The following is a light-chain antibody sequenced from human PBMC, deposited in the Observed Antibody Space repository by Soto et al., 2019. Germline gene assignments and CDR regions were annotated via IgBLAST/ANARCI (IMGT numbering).Light chain of an antibody. Sequence: DIQMTQSPSSLSASVGDRVTVTCRASQSINSYLNWYQQKPGKAPKLLIYAASNLQSGVPSRFSGSGSGTDFTLTISSLQPEDFATYYCQQSYSTPVTLGQGTKVDTK. CDR3: QQSYSTPVT. J-gene: IGKJ1*01. V-gene: IGKV1-39*01. CDR1: QSINSY. CDR2: AAS.